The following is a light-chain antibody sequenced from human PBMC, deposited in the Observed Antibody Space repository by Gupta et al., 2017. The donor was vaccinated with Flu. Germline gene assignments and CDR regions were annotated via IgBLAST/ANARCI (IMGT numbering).Light chain of an antibody. CDR1: QGMTNY. Sequence: PSSLSASVGDRVTITCRASQGMTNYLAWFQQKPGKAPKSLIYGASRVHSGVPSKFSGSGSGTDFTLTISSLQPEDFATYYCQQKNSSPWTFGQGTKVEIK. J-gene: IGKJ1*01. CDR3: QQKNSSPWT. V-gene: IGKV1-16*02. CDR2: GAS.